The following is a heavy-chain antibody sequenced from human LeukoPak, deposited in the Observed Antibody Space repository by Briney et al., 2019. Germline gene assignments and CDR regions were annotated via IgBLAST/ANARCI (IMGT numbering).Heavy chain of an antibody. CDR2: IYNGETT. V-gene: IGHV4-39*01. D-gene: IGHD3-3*01. J-gene: IGHJ6*02. Sequence: SETLSLTCTVSGGSISSSSYYWGWIRQPPGKGLDWIGSIYNGETTYYSPSLKSRVTISVDTSKKQFSLKLSSVTAADTAVYYCARRPTYYGFDVWGQGTTVTVSS. CDR3: ARRPTYYGFDV. CDR1: GGSISSSSYY.